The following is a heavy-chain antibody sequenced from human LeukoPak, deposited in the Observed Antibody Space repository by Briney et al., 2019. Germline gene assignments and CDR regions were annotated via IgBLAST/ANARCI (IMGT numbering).Heavy chain of an antibody. J-gene: IGHJ3*02. CDR2: INPSGGST. V-gene: IGHV1-46*01. D-gene: IGHD2-2*01. CDR1: GYTFISYY. CDR3: ASYCSSTSCYLDAFDI. Sequence: GASVKVSCKASGYTFISYYMHWVRQAPGQGLEWMGIINPSGGSTSYAQKFQGRVTMTRDMSTSTVYMELSSLRSEDTAVYYCASYCSSTSCYLDAFDIWGQGTMVTVSS.